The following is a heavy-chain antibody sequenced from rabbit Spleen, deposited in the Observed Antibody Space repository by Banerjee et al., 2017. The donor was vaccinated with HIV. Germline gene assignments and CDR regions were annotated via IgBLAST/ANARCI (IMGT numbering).Heavy chain of an antibody. J-gene: IGHJ4*01. Sequence: QSLEESGGGLVKPGASLTLTCKASGFSFSNSYYMYWVRQAPGKGLEWIGSIDTDSGSTWYASWAKGRFTITKTSSTTVTLQMTSLTAADTATYFCARDGFVSAAYSTRDLWGPGTLVTVS. V-gene: IGHV1S40*01. D-gene: IGHD6-1*01. CDR1: GFSFSNSYY. CDR3: ARDGFVSAAYSTRDL. CDR2: IDTDSGST.